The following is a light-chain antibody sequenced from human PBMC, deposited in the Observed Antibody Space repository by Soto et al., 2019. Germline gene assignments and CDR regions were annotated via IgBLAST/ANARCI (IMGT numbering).Light chain of an antibody. CDR3: QQYDSSPWT. Sequence: EIVLTQSQGTLSLSPGERATLSCRASQSVSSSFLAWYQQKPGQAPRLLIYGASSRATGIPDRFSGSGYGTDFTLTISGLEPEDFAVYYCQQYDSSPWTFGQGTRVEIK. CDR2: GAS. J-gene: IGKJ1*01. CDR1: QSVSSSF. V-gene: IGKV3-20*01.